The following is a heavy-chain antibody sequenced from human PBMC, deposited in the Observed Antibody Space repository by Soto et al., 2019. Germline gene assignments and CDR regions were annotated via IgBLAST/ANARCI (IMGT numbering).Heavy chain of an antibody. V-gene: IGHV1-8*01. J-gene: IGHJ4*02. Sequence: QVQLVQSGAEVKKPGASVKVSCKASGYTFTTYDINWVRQAPGQGLEWMGWMNPYTGKAGYAQKFQGRVTMTRDNSISTAYMELSGLRSEDTAVYYCARRKERSGPNYFDYWGQGTLVTASS. CDR2: MNPYTGKA. CDR3: ARRKERSGPNYFDY. D-gene: IGHD6-25*01. CDR1: GYTFTTYD.